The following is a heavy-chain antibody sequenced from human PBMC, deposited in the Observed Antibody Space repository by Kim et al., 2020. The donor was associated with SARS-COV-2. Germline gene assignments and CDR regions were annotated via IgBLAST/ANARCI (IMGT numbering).Heavy chain of an antibody. D-gene: IGHD3-22*01. J-gene: IGHJ4*01. CDR3: ARDLGGFDSSGYFCH. Sequence: ASVKVSCKASGYTFSDYSIHWVRQAPGQGLEWMGWINPNTGGAKYAQKFQGGVTITRDTSISTAYMELTNLKFDDTAVYYRARDLGGFDSSGYFCHWGQGTLVTVSS. V-gene: IGHV1-2*02. CDR2: INPNTGGA. CDR1: GYTFSDYS.